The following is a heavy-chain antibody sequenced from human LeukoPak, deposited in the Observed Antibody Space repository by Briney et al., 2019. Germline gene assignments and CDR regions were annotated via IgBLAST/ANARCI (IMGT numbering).Heavy chain of an antibody. J-gene: IGHJ4*02. V-gene: IGHV3-23*01. D-gene: IGHD6-19*01. CDR1: GFTFSSYA. CDR3: AKGVRPFFYSSGSNLDY. Sequence: PGGSLRLSCAASGFTFSSYAMSWVRQAPGKGLEWVSAISLSGGSTYYADSVKGRFTISRHNSKNTLYLQMNSLRAEDTAVYYCAKGVRPFFYSSGSNLDYWGQGTLVTVSS. CDR2: ISLSGGST.